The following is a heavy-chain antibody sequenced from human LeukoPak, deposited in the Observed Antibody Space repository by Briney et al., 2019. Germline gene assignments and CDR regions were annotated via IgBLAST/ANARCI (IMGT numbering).Heavy chain of an antibody. D-gene: IGHD3-10*01. CDR1: GFTFSSYG. CDR3: ANQVRGVIPYFDY. Sequence: GGSLRLSCAASGFTFSSYGMSWVRQAPGKGLEWVSAISGSGGSTYYADSVKGRFTISRDNSKNTLYLQMNSLRAEDTAVYYCANQVRGVIPYFDYWGQGTLVTVSS. J-gene: IGHJ4*02. CDR2: ISGSGGST. V-gene: IGHV3-23*01.